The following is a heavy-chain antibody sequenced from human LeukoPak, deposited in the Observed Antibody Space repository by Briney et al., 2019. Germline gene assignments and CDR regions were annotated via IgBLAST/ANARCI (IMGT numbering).Heavy chain of an antibody. J-gene: IGHJ5*02. Sequence: ASVKVSCKVSGYTLTELSMHWVRQAPGKGLEWMGWINPNTGDTNYAEKFQGRVTMTRDTTISTAYMELSRLTSDDTAVYYCARVGVAGVDNWFDPWGQGTLVTVSS. CDR1: GYTLTELS. CDR2: INPNTGDT. V-gene: IGHV1-2*02. D-gene: IGHD6-19*01. CDR3: ARVGVAGVDNWFDP.